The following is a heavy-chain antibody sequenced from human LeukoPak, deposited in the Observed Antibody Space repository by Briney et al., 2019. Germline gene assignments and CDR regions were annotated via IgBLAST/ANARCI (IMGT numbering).Heavy chain of an antibody. V-gene: IGHV3-74*01. CDR2: INTDGTVT. Sequence: GGSLRLSCAASGFTFSKYWMLWVRQAPGKGLKSVSRINTDGTVTTYADSVKGRFTVSRDNADNTMFIQMNSVRDEDTAVYYCATKQWLAPPPDSWGQGTPVTVSS. CDR1: GFTFSKYW. CDR3: ATKQWLAPPPDS. D-gene: IGHD6-19*01. J-gene: IGHJ4*02.